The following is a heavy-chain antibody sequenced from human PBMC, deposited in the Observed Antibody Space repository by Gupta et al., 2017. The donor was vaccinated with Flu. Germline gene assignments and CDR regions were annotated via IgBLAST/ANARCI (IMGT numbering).Heavy chain of an antibody. V-gene: IGHV3-7*01. D-gene: IGHD2-8*01. CDR1: GFSFSSSW. J-gene: IGHJ4*02. Sequence: SCAASGFSFSSSWRGWVRQAPGKGLEWVGNINQDGSGKYYVDSVRCRFTISRDNAKNSLFLQMNSLRAEDTAVYYCARDSFTKGDYWGQGTLVSVSS. CDR3: ARDSFTKGDY. CDR2: INQDGSGK.